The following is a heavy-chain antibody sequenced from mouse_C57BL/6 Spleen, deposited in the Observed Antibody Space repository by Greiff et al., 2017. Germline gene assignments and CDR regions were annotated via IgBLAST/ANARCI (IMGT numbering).Heavy chain of an antibody. J-gene: IGHJ4*01. CDR2: ISNGGGST. CDR3: AREGKTVVAPYYAMDY. CDR1: GFTFSDYY. Sequence: DVKLQESGGGLVQPGGSLKLSCAASGFTFSDYYMYWVRQTPEKRLEWVAYISNGGGSTYYPDTVKGRFTISSDNAKNTLYLQMSRLKSEDTAMYYCAREGKTVVAPYYAMDYWGQGTSVTVSS. V-gene: IGHV5-12*01. D-gene: IGHD1-1*01.